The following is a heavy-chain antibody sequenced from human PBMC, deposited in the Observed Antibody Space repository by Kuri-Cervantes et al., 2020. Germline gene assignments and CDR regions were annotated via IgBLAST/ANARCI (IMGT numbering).Heavy chain of an antibody. D-gene: IGHD4-11*01. V-gene: IGHV4-61*01. CDR3: ARRQRLKSGPYYFDY. Sequence: GSLRLSCTVSGGSVSSGSYYWSWIRQPPGKGLEWIGYIYYSGSTNYNPSLKSRVTISVDTSKNQFSLKLSSVTAADTAVYYCARRQRLKSGPYYFDYWGQGTLVTVSS. CDR2: IYYSGST. J-gene: IGHJ4*02. CDR1: GGSVSSGSYY.